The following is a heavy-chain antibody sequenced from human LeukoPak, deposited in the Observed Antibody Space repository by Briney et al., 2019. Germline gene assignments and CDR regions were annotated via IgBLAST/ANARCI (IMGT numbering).Heavy chain of an antibody. CDR1: GGSISSNTNY. V-gene: IGHV4-39*07. J-gene: IGHJ5*02. CDR2: INYSGST. CDR3: ARDNVYYGSGRNNWFDP. Sequence: SETLSLTCTVSGGSISSNTNYWVWLRQPPGKELDWIMSINYSGSTYYNPSLKSRVTISVDTSKNQFSLKLSSVTAADTAVYYCARDNVYYGSGRNNWFDPWGQGTLVTVSS. D-gene: IGHD3-10*01.